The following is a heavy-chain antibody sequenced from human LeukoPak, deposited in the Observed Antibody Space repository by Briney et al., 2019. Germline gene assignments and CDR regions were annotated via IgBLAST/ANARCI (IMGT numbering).Heavy chain of an antibody. CDR1: GYTFTGYY. J-gene: IGHJ4*02. CDR3: ARVQYYKILTGSFQF. Sequence: GASVKVSCKASGYTFTGYYMHWVRQAPGQGLEWMGWINPNSGGTNYAQKFQGRVTMTRDTSISTAYMELSSLRSDDTAYYYCARVQYYKILTGSFQFWGQGTLVTVSS. CDR2: INPNSGGT. D-gene: IGHD3-9*01. V-gene: IGHV1-2*02.